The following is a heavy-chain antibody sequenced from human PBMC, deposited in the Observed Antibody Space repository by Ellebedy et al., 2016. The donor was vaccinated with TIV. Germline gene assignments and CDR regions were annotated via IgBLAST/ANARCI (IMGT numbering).Heavy chain of an antibody. CDR2: IYYSGST. CDR1: GGSISSYY. J-gene: IGHJ4*02. V-gene: IGHV4-59*12. Sequence: SETLSLTCTVSGGSISSYYWSWIRQPPGKGLEWIGYIYYSGSTNYNPSLKSRVTISVDTSKNQFSLNLSSVTAADTAVYYCARVLRGGRSGDYFDYWGQGTLVTVSS. CDR3: ARVLRGGRSGDYFDY. D-gene: IGHD1-1*01.